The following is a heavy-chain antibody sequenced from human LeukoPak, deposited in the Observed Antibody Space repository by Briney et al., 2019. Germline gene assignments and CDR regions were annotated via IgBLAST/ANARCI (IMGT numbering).Heavy chain of an antibody. V-gene: IGHV3-21*01. Sequence: GGSLRLSCAASGFTFSSYSMNWVRQAPGKGLEWVSSISSSSSYIYYADSVKGRFTISRDNAKNSLYLQMNSLRAEDTAVYYCARDPRRNILLWPPCYYCGLDVWGQGTTVTVSS. CDR1: GFTFSSYS. CDR2: ISSSSSYI. D-gene: IGHD5-18*01. J-gene: IGHJ6*02. CDR3: ARDPRRNILLWPPCYYCGLDV.